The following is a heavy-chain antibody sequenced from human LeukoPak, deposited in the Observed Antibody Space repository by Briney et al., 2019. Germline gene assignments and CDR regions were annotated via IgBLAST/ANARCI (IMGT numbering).Heavy chain of an antibody. CDR2: IYYSGST. CDR3: ARDRSSGYYPDAFDI. J-gene: IGHJ3*02. Sequence: SETLSLTCTVSGGSISSYYWSWIRQPPGKGLEWVGYIYYSGSTNYNPSLKSRVTISVDTSKNQFSLKLSSVTAADTAVYYCARDRSSGYYPDAFDIWGQGTMVTVSS. V-gene: IGHV4-59*01. CDR1: GGSISSYY. D-gene: IGHD3-22*01.